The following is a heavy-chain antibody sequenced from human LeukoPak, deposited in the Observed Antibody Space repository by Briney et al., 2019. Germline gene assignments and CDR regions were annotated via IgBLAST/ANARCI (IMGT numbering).Heavy chain of an antibody. CDR2: IIPILGIA. Sequence: RASVKVSCKASGGTLSSYTISWVRQAPGQGLEWMGRIIPILGIANYAQKFQGRVTITADKSTSTAYMELSSLRSEDMAVYYCARDFVQYYYGSGSLDYWGQGTLVTVSS. CDR1: GGTLSSYT. J-gene: IGHJ4*02. V-gene: IGHV1-69*04. CDR3: ARDFVQYYYGSGSLDY. D-gene: IGHD3-10*01.